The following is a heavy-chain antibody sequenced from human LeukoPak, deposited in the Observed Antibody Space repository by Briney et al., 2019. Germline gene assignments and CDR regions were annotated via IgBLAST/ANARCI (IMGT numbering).Heavy chain of an antibody. J-gene: IGHJ4*02. D-gene: IGHD1-26*01. V-gene: IGHV5-10-1*01. Sequence: ESMKISCKGSAYSPTSLWISWVRPMPGKGLEWLGKIDPTDSYTNYRPSFQGHVTVSADKSIGSAYLQWSSLKAFDTAMYYCATLGSRNVWGQGTLVTVSS. CDR3: ATLGSRNV. CDR1: AYSPTSLW. CDR2: IDPTDSYT.